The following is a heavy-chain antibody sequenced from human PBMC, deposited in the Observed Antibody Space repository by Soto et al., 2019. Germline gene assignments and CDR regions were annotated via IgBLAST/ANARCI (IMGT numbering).Heavy chain of an antibody. CDR1: GGTFNSYA. CDR2: IIPMFGSA. J-gene: IGHJ6*02. V-gene: IGHV1-69*01. Sequence: QVQLVQSGAEVKKPGSSVKVSCKASGGTFNSYAISWVRQAPGQGLEWMGGIIPMFGSANYAQKFQGRVTITADESTSTAYMELSSLRSEDTAVYYCARDVEEAARNYYYYGMDVWGQGTTVTVS. CDR3: ARDVEEAARNYYYYGMDV. D-gene: IGHD6-6*01.